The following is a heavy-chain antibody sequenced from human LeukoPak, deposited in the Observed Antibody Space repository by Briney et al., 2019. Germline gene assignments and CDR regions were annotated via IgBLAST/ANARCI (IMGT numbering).Heavy chain of an antibody. CDR2: INPNSGGT. CDR3: ARVKQWLVLDAFDI. Sequence: ASVKVSCKASGYTFTGYYMHWVRQAPGQGLEWMGWINPNSGGTNYAQKFQGRVTMTRDTSISTAYMELSRLRSDDTAVYYCARVKQWLVLDAFDIWGQGTMVTVSS. D-gene: IGHD6-19*01. V-gene: IGHV1-2*02. J-gene: IGHJ3*02. CDR1: GYTFTGYY.